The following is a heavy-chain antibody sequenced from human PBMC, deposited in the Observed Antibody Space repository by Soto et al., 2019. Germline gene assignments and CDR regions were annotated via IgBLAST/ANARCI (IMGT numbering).Heavy chain of an antibody. D-gene: IGHD2-2*01. Sequence: ASVKVSCKASGGTFSSYGISWVRQAPGQGLEWVGWISTYNGNSNYAQKYQGRVTMTTDTSTSTAYMGLSSLRSDDTAVYYCARIADCSTTSCSFPSRFHVRGYYYYYGLDVWGQGTTVTVS. CDR3: ARIADCSTTSCSFPSRFHVRGYYYYYGLDV. V-gene: IGHV1-18*01. CDR2: ISTYNGNS. CDR1: GGTFSSYG. J-gene: IGHJ6*02.